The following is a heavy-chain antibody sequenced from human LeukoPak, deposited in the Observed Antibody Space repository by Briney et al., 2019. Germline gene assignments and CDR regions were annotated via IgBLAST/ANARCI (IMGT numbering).Heavy chain of an antibody. J-gene: IGHJ3*02. Sequence: GGSLRLSCAASGFTFINAWMAWVRQAPGKGLEWVAVIPFDGSNKYYADSVKGRFTISRDSSKNTLYLQMNSLRAEDTAVYYCARDGKLRFLEWLPSEGDAFDIWGQGTMVTVSS. D-gene: IGHD3-3*01. CDR1: GFTFINAW. CDR2: IPFDGSNK. CDR3: ARDGKLRFLEWLPSEGDAFDI. V-gene: IGHV3-30*03.